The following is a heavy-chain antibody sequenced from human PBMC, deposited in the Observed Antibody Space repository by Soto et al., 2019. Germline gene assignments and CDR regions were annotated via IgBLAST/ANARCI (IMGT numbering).Heavy chain of an antibody. CDR2: ITYTGVST. CDR3: AKASVWYPYFDS. J-gene: IGHJ4*02. Sequence: GGSLRLSCAASEFSFDDYAMSWVRQAPGKGLEWVSSITYTGVSTYYADSVKGRFTISRDNSKDTLYLQMNSLRAEDTAIYYCAKASVWYPYFDSWGQGTAVTVS. CDR1: EFSFDDYA. V-gene: IGHV3-23*01. D-gene: IGHD6-13*01.